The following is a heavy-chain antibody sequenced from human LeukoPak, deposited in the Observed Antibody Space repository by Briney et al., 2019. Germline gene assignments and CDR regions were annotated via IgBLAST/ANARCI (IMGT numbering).Heavy chain of an antibody. CDR1: GFTFSSYG. CDR3: ARLDLYSSSWDWSGIRWFDP. V-gene: IGHV3-30*03. Sequence: PGGSLRLSCAASGFTFSSYGMHWVRQAPGKGLEWVALISYDGINKNYADSVKGRFTISRDNSKNTLYLQMNSLRAEDTAVYYCARLDLYSSSWDWSGIRWFDPWGQGTLVTVSS. D-gene: IGHD6-13*01. J-gene: IGHJ5*02. CDR2: ISYDGINK.